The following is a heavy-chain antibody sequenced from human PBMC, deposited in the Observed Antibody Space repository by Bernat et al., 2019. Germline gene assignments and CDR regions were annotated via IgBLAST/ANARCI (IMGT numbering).Heavy chain of an antibody. Sequence: QVQLVESGGGVVQPGRSLRLSCAASGFTFSSYGMHWVRQAPGKGLEWVAVIWYDGSNKYYADSVKGRFTISRDKSKNTLYLQMNSLRAEDTAVYYCARDGTDYYDSSGYFIDYWGQGTLVTVSS. V-gene: IGHV3-33*01. J-gene: IGHJ4*02. CDR1: GFTFSSYG. D-gene: IGHD3-22*01. CDR2: IWYDGSNK. CDR3: ARDGTDYYDSSGYFIDY.